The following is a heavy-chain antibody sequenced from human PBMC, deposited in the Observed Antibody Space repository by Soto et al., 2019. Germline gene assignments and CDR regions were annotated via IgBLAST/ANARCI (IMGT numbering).Heavy chain of an antibody. Sequence: GGSLRLSCAASGSTFSNAWMSWVRQAPGKGLEWVGRIKSKTDGGTTDYAAPVKGRFTISRDDSKNTLYLQMNSLKTEDTAVYYCTTAGDYYYYYYYCMDVWGQGTTVTVSS. V-gene: IGHV3-15*01. CDR3: TTAGDYYYYYYYCMDV. J-gene: IGHJ6*02. CDR2: IKSKTDGGTT. CDR1: GSTFSNAW. D-gene: IGHD4-17*01.